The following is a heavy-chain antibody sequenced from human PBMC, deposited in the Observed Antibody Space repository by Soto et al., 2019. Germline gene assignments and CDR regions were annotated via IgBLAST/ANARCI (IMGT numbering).Heavy chain of an antibody. Sequence: SETLSLTCTVSGGSISSYYWSWIRQPPGKGLGWIGYIYYSGSTNYNPSLKSRVTISVDTSKNQFSLKLSSVTAADTAVYYCARGDTYYYDSSGYYYRYWGQGTLVTVSS. J-gene: IGHJ4*02. V-gene: IGHV4-59*01. CDR1: GGSISSYY. CDR3: ARGDTYYYDSSGYYYRY. D-gene: IGHD3-22*01. CDR2: IYYSGST.